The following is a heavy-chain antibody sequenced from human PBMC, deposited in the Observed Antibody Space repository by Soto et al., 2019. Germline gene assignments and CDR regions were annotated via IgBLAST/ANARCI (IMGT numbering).Heavy chain of an antibody. Sequence: PGGSLRLSCTACGFTFGDYAMSWFRQAPGKGLEWVGFIRSKAYGGTTEYAASVKGRFTISRDDSKSIAYLQMNSLRTEDTAVYYWTRDSVGAAAGIYYYGMDVWGQGTTVTVSS. CDR2: IRSKAYGGTT. D-gene: IGHD6-13*01. J-gene: IGHJ6*02. V-gene: IGHV3-49*03. CDR1: GFTFGDYA. CDR3: TRDSVGAAAGIYYYGMDV.